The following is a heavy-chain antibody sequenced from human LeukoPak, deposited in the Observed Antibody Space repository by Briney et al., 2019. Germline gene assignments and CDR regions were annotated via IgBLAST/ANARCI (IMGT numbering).Heavy chain of an antibody. CDR2: ISYDGSNK. J-gene: IGHJ4*02. CDR1: GFTFRSFA. D-gene: IGHD4-23*01. CDR3: AKDRWRGSYYDY. Sequence: PGGSLRLSCAASGFTFRSFAMHWVRQAPGKGLEWVAVISYDGSNKKYADSVKGRFTISRDNSKNTLYLQMNSLRAEDTAVYYCAKDRWRGSYYDYWGQGTLVSVSS. V-gene: IGHV3-30*14.